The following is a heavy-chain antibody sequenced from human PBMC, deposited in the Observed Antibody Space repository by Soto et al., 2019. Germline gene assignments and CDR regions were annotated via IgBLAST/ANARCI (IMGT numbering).Heavy chain of an antibody. CDR3: ARLRASSWYLGGYLDY. V-gene: IGHV3-11*06. CDR1: GFTFSDSY. Sequence: QVQLVESGGGLVKPGGSLRLSCAASGFTFSDSYMAWIRQAPGEGLEFVSYIVSSSAYTNYAGSVKGRFTISRDNAKNSVYLEMSSLRVEDTAVYYCARLRASSWYLGGYLDYWGQGVLVTVSS. D-gene: IGHD6-13*01. J-gene: IGHJ4*02. CDR2: IVSSSAYT.